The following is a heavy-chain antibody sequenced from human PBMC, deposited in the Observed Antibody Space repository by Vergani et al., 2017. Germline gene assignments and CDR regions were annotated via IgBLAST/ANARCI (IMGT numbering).Heavy chain of an antibody. CDR1: DSSIMTNPY. D-gene: IGHD3-10*01. CDR2: IHHSGDT. V-gene: IGHV4-38-2*01. J-gene: IGHJ6*02. CDR3: SRPRGSGGFFPSSYFYGMDV. Sequence: QVQLQESGPGLVKPSETLTLTCAVSDSSIMTNPYWGWFRQSPGKGLEWFGCIHHSGDTHYNSSLKSRVSISIVSSSKFSLSLTSVTAADTAIYYCSRPRGSGGFFPSSYFYGMDVWGHGTTVTVSS.